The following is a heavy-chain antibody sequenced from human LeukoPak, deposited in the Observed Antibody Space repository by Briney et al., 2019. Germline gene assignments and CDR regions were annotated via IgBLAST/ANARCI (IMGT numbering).Heavy chain of an antibody. D-gene: IGHD2-2*02. CDR1: GFTFCSYS. CDR3: ARGATAVISNWFDP. CDR2: ISSSSSYI. Sequence: GGSLRLSCAVSGFTFCSYSMNWVRQAPGKGLEWVSSISSSSSYIYYADSVKGRFTISGDNAKNSLYLQMNILRAEDTAVYYCARGATAVISNWFDPWGQGTLVTVSS. V-gene: IGHV3-21*01. J-gene: IGHJ5*02.